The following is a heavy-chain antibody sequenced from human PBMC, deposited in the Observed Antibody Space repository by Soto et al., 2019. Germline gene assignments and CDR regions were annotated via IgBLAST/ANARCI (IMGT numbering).Heavy chain of an antibody. CDR1: GGSFSGYYW. CDR2: IFSNDEK. J-gene: IGHJ4*02. CDR3: ARIHTYYDFWSGSPLYYFDY. V-gene: IGHV2-26*01. Sequence: ETLSLTCAVYGGSFSGYYWSWIRQPPGKALEWLAHIFSNDEKSYSTSLKSRLTISKDTSKSQVVLTMTNMDPVDTATYYCARIHTYYDFWSGSPLYYFDYWGQGTLVTVS. D-gene: IGHD3-3*01.